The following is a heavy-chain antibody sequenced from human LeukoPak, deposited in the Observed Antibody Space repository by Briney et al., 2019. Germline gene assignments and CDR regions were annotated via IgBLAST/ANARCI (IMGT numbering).Heavy chain of an antibody. Sequence: GASVKVSCKASGYTFTSYDINWVRQATGQGLEWMGWMNPNSGNTGYAQKFQSRVTITRNTSISTAYMELSSLRSEDTAVYYCARGLRKSNYDFWSGYYRNWYFDLWGRGTLVTVSS. J-gene: IGHJ2*01. V-gene: IGHV1-8*03. CDR2: MNPNSGNT. CDR1: GYTFTSYD. CDR3: ARGLRKSNYDFWSGYYRNWYFDL. D-gene: IGHD3-3*01.